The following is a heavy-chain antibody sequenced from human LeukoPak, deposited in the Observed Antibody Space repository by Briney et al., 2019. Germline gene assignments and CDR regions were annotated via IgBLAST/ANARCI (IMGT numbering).Heavy chain of an antibody. V-gene: IGHV3-74*01. CDR2: ISTDGSST. D-gene: IGHD4-17*01. CDR3: AKDSPHYGDYVGGY. J-gene: IGHJ4*02. Sequence: GGSLRLSCAASGFTFSSYWMHWVRHAPGKGLVWVSRISTDGSSTNSADSVKGRLTISRDNSKNTLYLQMNSLRAEDTAVYYCAKDSPHYGDYVGGYWGQGTLVTVSS. CDR1: GFTFSSYW.